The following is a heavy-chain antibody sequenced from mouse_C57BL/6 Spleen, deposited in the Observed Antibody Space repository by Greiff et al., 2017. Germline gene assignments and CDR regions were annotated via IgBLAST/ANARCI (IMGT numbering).Heavy chain of an antibody. CDR1: GYTFTNYW. Sequence: QVQLQQSGAELVRPGTSVKMSCKASGYTFTNYWIGWAKQRPGHGLEWIGDIYPGGGYTNYNEKFKGKATLTADKSSSTAYMQFSSLTSEDSAIYYCAIRLTTVVATGAMDYWGQGTSVTVSS. D-gene: IGHD1-1*01. CDR2: IYPGGGYT. V-gene: IGHV1-63*01. CDR3: AIRLTTVVATGAMDY. J-gene: IGHJ4*01.